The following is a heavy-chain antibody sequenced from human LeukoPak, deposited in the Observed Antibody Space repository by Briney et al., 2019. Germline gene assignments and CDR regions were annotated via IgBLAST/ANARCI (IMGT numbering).Heavy chain of an antibody. V-gene: IGHV4-4*02. J-gene: IGHJ4*02. D-gene: IGHD2-15*01. Sequence: SGTLSLTCAVSGGSISSSNWWSWVRQPPGKGLEWIGEIYHSGSTNYNPSLKSRVTISVDKSKNQFSLKLSSVTAADTAVYYCARDLLRYCSGGSCSDWGQGTLVTVSS. CDR1: GGSISSSNW. CDR2: IYHSGST. CDR3: ARDLLRYCSGGSCSD.